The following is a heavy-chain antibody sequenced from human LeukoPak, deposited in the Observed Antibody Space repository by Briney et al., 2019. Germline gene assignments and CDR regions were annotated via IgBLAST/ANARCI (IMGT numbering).Heavy chain of an antibody. CDR1: GYTFTGYY. J-gene: IGHJ4*02. Sequence: GASVKVSCKASGYTFTGYYMHWVRQAPGQGLDWMGWINPNSGGTSYAQKFQGRVTMTRDTSISTAYMELSRLRSDDTAVYYCARDHDGKAASDYWGQGTLVTVSS. D-gene: IGHD2-15*01. CDR3: ARDHDGKAASDY. CDR2: INPNSGGT. V-gene: IGHV1-2*02.